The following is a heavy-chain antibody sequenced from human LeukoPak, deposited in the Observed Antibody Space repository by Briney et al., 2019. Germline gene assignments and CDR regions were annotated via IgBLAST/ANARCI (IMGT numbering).Heavy chain of an antibody. D-gene: IGHD3-10*01. CDR3: AKVGGAGSYFNSYFDH. J-gene: IGHJ4*02. Sequence: GGSLRLSCAASGFTFGNYAMFWVRQGPGKGLEWVSGISWISGYIGYADSVKGRFTISRDNAKNSLYLQMNSLRPEDTALYYCAKVGGAGSYFNSYFDHWGQGSLVTVSS. V-gene: IGHV3-9*01. CDR1: GFTFGNYA. CDR2: ISWISGYI.